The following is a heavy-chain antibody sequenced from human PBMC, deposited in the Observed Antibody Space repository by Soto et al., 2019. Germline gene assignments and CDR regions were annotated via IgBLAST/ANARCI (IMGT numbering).Heavy chain of an antibody. CDR1: GDSITRSNW. Sequence: QVHLQESGPGLVKPSGTLSLTCAVSGDSITRSNWWSWVHQPPGKGLEWIGEIHYSGVINYNPSLKSRVTISVDKSKNQFSLGLRSVTAADTAVYYCARDVGNFYDSSPTGQFDFWGQGTLVTVSS. CDR3: ARDVGNFYDSSPTGQFDF. CDR2: IHYSGVI. V-gene: IGHV4-4*02. J-gene: IGHJ4*02. D-gene: IGHD3-22*01.